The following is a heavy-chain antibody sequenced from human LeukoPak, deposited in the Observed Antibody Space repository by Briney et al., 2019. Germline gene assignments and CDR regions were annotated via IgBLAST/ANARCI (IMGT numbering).Heavy chain of an antibody. CDR1: GFIFSSYW. Sequence: GGSLRLSCAASGFIFSSYWMSWVRQAPGKGLEWVANIKQDGSEKYYVDSVKGRFTISRDNSKNTLYLEMNTLRAEDTAVYYCARSSGSYSTFDYWGQGTLVTVSS. CDR3: ARSSGSYSTFDY. J-gene: IGHJ4*02. CDR2: IKQDGSEK. V-gene: IGHV3-7*03. D-gene: IGHD1-26*01.